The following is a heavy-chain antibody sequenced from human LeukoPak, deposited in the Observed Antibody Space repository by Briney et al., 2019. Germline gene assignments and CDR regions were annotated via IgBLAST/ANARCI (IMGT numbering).Heavy chain of an antibody. CDR1: GGSISSSTYY. J-gene: IGHJ4*02. CDR3: ARGRSSDFDY. CDR2: IYYSGIT. Sequence: PSETLSLTCTVPGGSISSSTYYWGWIRQPPGKGLERIESIYYSGITYYNPSLKSRVTISVDTSKNQFSLKLSSVTAADTAVYYCARGRSSDFDYWGQGTLVTVSS. V-gene: IGHV4-39*01.